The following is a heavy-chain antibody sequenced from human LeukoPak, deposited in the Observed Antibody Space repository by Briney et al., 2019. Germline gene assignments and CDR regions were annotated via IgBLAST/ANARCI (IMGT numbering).Heavy chain of an antibody. J-gene: IGHJ4*02. CDR1: GGSISSYY. CDR3: ARVGTWAVAAASYFDY. CDR2: IYYSGST. V-gene: IGHV4-59*01. Sequence: SETLSLTCTVSGGSISSYYWSWIRQPPVKGLEWIGYIYYSGSTNYNPSLKCRVTISVDTSKNQFSLKLSSVTAADTAVYYCARVGTWAVAAASYFDYWGQGTLVTVSS. D-gene: IGHD6-19*01.